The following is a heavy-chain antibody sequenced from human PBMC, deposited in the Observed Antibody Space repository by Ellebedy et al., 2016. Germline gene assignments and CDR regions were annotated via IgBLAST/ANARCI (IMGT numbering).Heavy chain of an antibody. J-gene: IGHJ4*02. CDR1: GFTFTTFW. CDR3: ARGGNHFFSH. D-gene: IGHD4-23*01. Sequence: GGSLRLSCAASGFTFTTFWMSWVRQAPGKGLEWVANIQEDGSERHYVDSVEGRFTISRDNAKNSLYLKMDNLGAEDTAVYYCARGGNHFFSHWGQGNLVTVSS. V-gene: IGHV3-7*03. CDR2: IQEDGSER.